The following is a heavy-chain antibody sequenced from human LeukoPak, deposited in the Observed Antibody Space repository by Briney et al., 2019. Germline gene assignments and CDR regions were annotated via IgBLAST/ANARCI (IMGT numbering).Heavy chain of an antibody. CDR2: INYSGST. J-gene: IGHJ4*02. V-gene: IGHV4-31*03. Sequence: SETLSLTCTVSGGSISSGGYYWSWIRQHPGKGLEWIGYINYSGSTYYNPSLRSRVTISGDTTKRQFSLKLSSVTAADTAVYYCTRAPDSSWSPFDYWGQGTLVTVSS. CDR3: TRAPDSSWSPFDY. CDR1: GGSISSGGYY. D-gene: IGHD6-13*01.